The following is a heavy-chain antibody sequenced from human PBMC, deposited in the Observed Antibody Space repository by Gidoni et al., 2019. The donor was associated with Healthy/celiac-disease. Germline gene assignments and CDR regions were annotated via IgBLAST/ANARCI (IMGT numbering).Heavy chain of an antibody. CDR3: ARDLSYYGSGSYRWFDP. CDR2: IIPIFGTA. Sequence: SYAISWVRQAPGQGLEWMGGIIPIFGTANYAQKFQGRVTITADESTSTAYMELSSLRSEDTAVYYCARDLSYYGSGSYRWFDPWGQGTLVTVSS. V-gene: IGHV1-69*01. J-gene: IGHJ5*02. D-gene: IGHD3-10*01. CDR1: SYA.